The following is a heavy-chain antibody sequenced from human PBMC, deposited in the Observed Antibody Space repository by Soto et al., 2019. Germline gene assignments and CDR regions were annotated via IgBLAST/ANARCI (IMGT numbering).Heavy chain of an antibody. CDR3: AFHPYYFASSDFFS. D-gene: IGHD3-22*01. V-gene: IGHV5-51*01. J-gene: IGHJ5*02. Sequence: PGESLKISCKGSGYSFTKYWIGWVRQMPGKGLEWMGVIYPRDSDTKYSPSFQGQVTISADKSTSTAYLQWSSLKASDTAIYFCAFHPYYFASSDFFSWGQGTLVTV. CDR1: GYSFTKYW. CDR2: IYPRDSDT.